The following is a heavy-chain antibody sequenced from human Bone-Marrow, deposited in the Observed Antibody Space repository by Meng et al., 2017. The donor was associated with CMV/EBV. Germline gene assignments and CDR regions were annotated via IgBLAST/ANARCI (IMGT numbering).Heavy chain of an antibody. V-gene: IGHV3-23*01. CDR1: EFTFGNYA. CDR2: ITASGGST. J-gene: IGHJ4*02. Sequence: GGSLRLSCAAYEFTFGNYAMSWVRQAQGRGLAWVSAITASGGSTFYADSVKGRFTVSRDNSKNTRYLQRGSLRAEDTALYYCAKAFSASWYREYYDDWGQGTLVTVSS. D-gene: IGHD6-13*01. CDR3: AKAFSASWYREYYDD.